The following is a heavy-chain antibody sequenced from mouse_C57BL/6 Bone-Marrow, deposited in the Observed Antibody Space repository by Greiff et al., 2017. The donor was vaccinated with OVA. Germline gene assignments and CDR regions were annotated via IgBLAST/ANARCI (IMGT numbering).Heavy chain of an antibody. J-gene: IGHJ2*01. CDR1: GYTFTSYW. CDR3: ARGNDNYWRYFDY. V-gene: IGHV1-64*01. CDR2: IHPNSGST. Sequence: QVQLQQPGAELVKPGASVKLSCKASGYTFTSYWMHWVKQRPGQGLEWIGMIHPNSGSTNYNEKFKSKATLTVDKSSSTAYMQLSSLTSEDSAVYYCARGNDNYWRYFDYWGQGTTLTVSS. D-gene: IGHD2-1*01.